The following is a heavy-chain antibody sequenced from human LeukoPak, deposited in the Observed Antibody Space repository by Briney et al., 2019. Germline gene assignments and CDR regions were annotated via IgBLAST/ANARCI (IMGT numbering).Heavy chain of an antibody. Sequence: PSETLSLTCTVSGGSISSSSYYWSWVRQPPGKGLEWVGGIYFSGSTYYNPSLKSRVTISVDTSKNQFSLKLSSVTAADTAVYYCARDGKWELLRPFGYYYGMDVWGQGTTVTVSS. CDR3: ARDGKWELLRPFGYYYGMDV. CDR2: IYFSGST. CDR1: GGSISSSSYY. V-gene: IGHV4-39*07. D-gene: IGHD1-26*01. J-gene: IGHJ6*02.